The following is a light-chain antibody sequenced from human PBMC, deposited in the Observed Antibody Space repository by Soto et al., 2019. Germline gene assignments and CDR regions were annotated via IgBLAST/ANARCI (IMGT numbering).Light chain of an antibody. V-gene: IGKV3-20*01. CDR3: QQYGSSQIT. CDR2: GAS. CDR1: QSVSASY. J-gene: IGKJ5*01. Sequence: EIVLTQPPGTLSLSPGERATLSCRASQSVSASYLAWYQQKSGQAPRLLIYGASSRATGIPDRFSGSGSGTDFTLTISRLEPEDFAVYYCQQYGSSQITFGQGTRLEIK.